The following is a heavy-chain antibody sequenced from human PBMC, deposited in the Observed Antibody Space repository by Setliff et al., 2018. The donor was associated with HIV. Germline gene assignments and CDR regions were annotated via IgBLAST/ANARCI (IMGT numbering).Heavy chain of an antibody. Sequence: PGGSLRLPCAASGFTLSTYGMSWVRQAPGKGPEWVANIRQDGGEAYYVDSVSGRFTISRDNAKNSLDLEMRYLRGDDTAIYYCTRCAAGPYCRNSFEYWFRGALVTVSS. J-gene: IGHJ4*02. CDR2: IRQDGGEA. D-gene: IGHD2-15*01. V-gene: IGHV3-7*03. CDR1: GFTLSTYG. CDR3: TRCAAGPYCRNSFEY.